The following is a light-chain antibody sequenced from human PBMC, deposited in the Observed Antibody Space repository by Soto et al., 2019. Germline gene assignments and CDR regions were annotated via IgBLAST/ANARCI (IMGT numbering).Light chain of an antibody. CDR3: ASYTRTTTLV. V-gene: IGLV1-40*01. J-gene: IGLJ7*01. CDR1: SSNIGAGYD. CDR2: DVN. Sequence: QAVLTQPPSVSGAPGQRVTISCTGSSSNIGAGYDVQWYQHLPGTAPKLVIYDVNNRPSGISYRFSGSKSGNTASLTISGLQAEDEADYYCASYTRTTTLVFGGGTQLTVL.